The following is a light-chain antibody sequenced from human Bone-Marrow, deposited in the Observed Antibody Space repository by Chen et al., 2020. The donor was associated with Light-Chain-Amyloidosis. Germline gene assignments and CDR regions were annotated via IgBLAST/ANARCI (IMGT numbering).Light chain of an antibody. CDR3: QVWDRSSDRPV. V-gene: IGLV3-21*02. CDR1: NIGSTS. J-gene: IGLJ3*02. Sequence: SYVLTQPSSVSVAPGQTATIACGGNNIGSTSVHWYQQTPGQAPLLVVYTVSERPSGIPYRLSGSNSGNTATLTISRVEAGDEADYYCQVWDRSSDRPVFGGGTKLTVL. CDR2: TVS.